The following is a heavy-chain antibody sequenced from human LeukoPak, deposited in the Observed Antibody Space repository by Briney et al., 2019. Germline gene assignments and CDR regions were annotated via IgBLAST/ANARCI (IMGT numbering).Heavy chain of an antibody. CDR2: MNPNSGNT. J-gene: IGHJ6*02. V-gene: IGHV1-8*01. Sequence: ASVKVSCKASGYTFPSYDINWVRQATGQGLEWMGWMNPNSGNTGYAQQFQGRVTMTRNTSINTAYMELSRLRSEDTAVYYCARALGGSSGGYYGMDVWGQGTTVTVSS. CDR1: GYTFPSYD. D-gene: IGHD3-16*01. CDR3: ARALGGSSGGYYGMDV.